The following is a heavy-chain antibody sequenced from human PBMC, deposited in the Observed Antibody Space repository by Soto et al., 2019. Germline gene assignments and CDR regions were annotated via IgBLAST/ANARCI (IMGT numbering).Heavy chain of an antibody. CDR3: ASRHYYYDSSGYSPDAFDI. D-gene: IGHD3-22*01. CDR1: GFTVSSNY. Sequence: GGSLRLSCAASGFTVSSNYMSWVRQAPGKGLEWVSVIYSGGSTYYADSVKGRFTISRDNSKNTLYLQMNSLRAEDTAVYYCASRHYYYDSSGYSPDAFDIWGQGTMVTVSS. V-gene: IGHV3-66*01. J-gene: IGHJ3*02. CDR2: IYSGGST.